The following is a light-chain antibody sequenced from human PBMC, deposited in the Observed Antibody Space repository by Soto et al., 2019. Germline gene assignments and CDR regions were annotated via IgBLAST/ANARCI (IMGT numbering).Light chain of an antibody. CDR1: SSDVGNYNL. CDR3: CSYAGDSYG. V-gene: IGLV2-23*02. Sequence: QSALTQPASVSGSPGQSITISCTGTSSDVGNYNLVSWYQQHPGKAPKLMIYDVSKRPSGVSNRFSGSKSGNTASLTISGLQADDEADYYCCSYAGDSYGFVTGTKLTVL. J-gene: IGLJ1*01. CDR2: DVS.